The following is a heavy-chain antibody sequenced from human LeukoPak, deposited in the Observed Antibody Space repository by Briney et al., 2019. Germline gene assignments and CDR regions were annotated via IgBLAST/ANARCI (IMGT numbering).Heavy chain of an antibody. J-gene: IGHJ6*02. V-gene: IGHV4-59*01. CDR2: IYYSGST. CDR1: GGSISSYY. CDR3: ARTPPVYGMDV. Sequence: SGTLCLTCTVSGGSISSYYWSWIREPPGKGLEWIGYIYYSGSTNYNPSLKSRVTISVDTSKNQFSLKLSSVTAAATAVYYCARTPPVYGMDVWGQGTTVTVSS.